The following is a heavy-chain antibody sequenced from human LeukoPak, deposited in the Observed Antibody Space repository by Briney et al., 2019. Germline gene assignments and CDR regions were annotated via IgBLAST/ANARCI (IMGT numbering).Heavy chain of an antibody. D-gene: IGHD1-14*01. J-gene: IGHJ5*02. CDR2: ISAYNGNT. CDR3: VRARAGIPPRT. Sequence: ASVKVSCKASGYTFTSYGISGVRQAPGQGLEWMGWISAYNGNTNYAQKLQGRVTMTPDTSTSAAYMELRRLRCDVPDVYCCVRARAGIPPRTWGPGDL. V-gene: IGHV1-18*01. CDR1: GYTFTSYG.